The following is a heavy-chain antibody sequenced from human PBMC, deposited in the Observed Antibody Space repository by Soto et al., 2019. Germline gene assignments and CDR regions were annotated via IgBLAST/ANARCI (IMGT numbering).Heavy chain of an antibody. V-gene: IGHV3-48*01. CDR2: VSSGSSSI. Sequence: GGSLRRSCAASGFTFGSYSMNWVRQAPGKGLEWISYVSSGSSSIYYADSVKGRFTISRDNAKNSLYLQMNSLRAEDTAVYYCAVAGPVPDYWGQGTLVTVSS. CDR1: GFTFGSYS. CDR3: AVAGPVPDY. D-gene: IGHD2-15*01. J-gene: IGHJ4*02.